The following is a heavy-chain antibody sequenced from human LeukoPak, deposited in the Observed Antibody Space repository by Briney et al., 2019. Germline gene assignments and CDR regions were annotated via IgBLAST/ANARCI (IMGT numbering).Heavy chain of an antibody. Sequence: GGSLRLSCAASGFTFSSYWMSWVRQAPGKGLEWVSTIKQDGSEKYYVDSVKGRFTSSRDNAKNSLYLQMNSLRAEDTGVYYCETYVEMLRAFDYWGEGTLVTVSS. CDR2: IKQDGSEK. CDR3: ETYVEMLRAFDY. CDR1: GFTFSSYW. D-gene: IGHD5-24*01. V-gene: IGHV3-7*01. J-gene: IGHJ4*02.